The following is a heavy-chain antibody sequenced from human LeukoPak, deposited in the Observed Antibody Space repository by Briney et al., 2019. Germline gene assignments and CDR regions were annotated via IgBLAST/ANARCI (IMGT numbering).Heavy chain of an antibody. CDR1: GFTFTNYA. CDR3: AKAPLGSCTRVWCYQFDS. J-gene: IGHJ4*02. V-gene: IGHV3-23*01. CDR2: ITSNARGT. D-gene: IGHD2-8*02. Sequence: GGSLRLSCAASGFTFTNYAMNWVRQAPGKRLEWVSSITSNARGTYFADSVKGRFTVSRDNSGNTLYLQMNSLRADDTAIYYCAKAPLGSCTRVWCYQFDSWGQGTLVTVSS.